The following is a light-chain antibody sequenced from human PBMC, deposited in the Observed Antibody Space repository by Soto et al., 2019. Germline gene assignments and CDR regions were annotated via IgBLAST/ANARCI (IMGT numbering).Light chain of an antibody. V-gene: IGLV2-23*02. Sequence: QSALTQPASVSGSLGQSITISCTGSKSDIGIYNLVSWYQQDPGEAPKLIIFEVNKRPSGISSRFSGSKSANTASLTIAGLQPDDESKYYCASYAGGTNFMVFGGGTKVTVL. J-gene: IGLJ3*02. CDR1: KSDIGIYNL. CDR3: ASYAGGTNFMV. CDR2: EVN.